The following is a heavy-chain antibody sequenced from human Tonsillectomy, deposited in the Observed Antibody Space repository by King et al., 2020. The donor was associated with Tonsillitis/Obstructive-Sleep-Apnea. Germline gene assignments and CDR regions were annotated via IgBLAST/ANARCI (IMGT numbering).Heavy chain of an antibody. CDR2: INPCDGIT. J-gene: IGHJ4*02. CDR1: GYTFTRYY. V-gene: IGHV1-46*01. Sequence: VQLVESGAEVKKPGASVKVSCKASGYTFTRYYIHWIRQAPGQGLDGMGIINPCDGITTYAQKVHGRVTMTRDTFASTVYMELSSLTSEETAVYYCARDDVVGRYIDYWGQGTLVTVSS. CDR3: ARDDVVGRYIDY. D-gene: IGHD2-2*01.